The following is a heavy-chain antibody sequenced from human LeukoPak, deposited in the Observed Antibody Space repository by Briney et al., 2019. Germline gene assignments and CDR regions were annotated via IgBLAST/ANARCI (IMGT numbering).Heavy chain of an antibody. CDR3: ARDQGAGYFDY. V-gene: IGHV3-30-3*01. Sequence: GGSLRLSCAASGFTFSSYAMHWVRQAPGKGLEWVAVISYDGSNKYYADSVKGRFTISRDNSKNTLYLQMNSLRAEDTAVYYCARDQGAGYFDYWGQGTLVTVSS. D-gene: IGHD1-26*01. CDR1: GFTFSSYA. J-gene: IGHJ4*02. CDR2: ISYDGSNK.